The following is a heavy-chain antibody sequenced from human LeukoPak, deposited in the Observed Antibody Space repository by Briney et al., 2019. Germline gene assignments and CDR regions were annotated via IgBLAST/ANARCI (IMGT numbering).Heavy chain of an antibody. CDR3: ARMRTGSTEFFDN. V-gene: IGHV4-39*02. CDR1: GGSISNRDYF. CDR2: MSYSGSS. J-gene: IGHJ4*02. Sequence: PSETLSLTCTVAGGSISNRDYFWGWIRQPPGKGLEWIGCMSYSGSSYYDPSLKSRVAISLDTSRNLFSLNLKSVTAADTAVYYCARMRTGSTEFFDNWGQGTLVTASS. D-gene: IGHD1-7*01.